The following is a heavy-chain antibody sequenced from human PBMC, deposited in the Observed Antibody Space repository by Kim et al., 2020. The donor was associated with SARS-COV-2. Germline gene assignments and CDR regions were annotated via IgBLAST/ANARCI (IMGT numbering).Heavy chain of an antibody. CDR3: MKGGWGWIWDH. CDR2: IDGSDGTT. J-gene: IGHJ4*02. D-gene: IGHD2-2*03. V-gene: IGHV3-23*01. Sequence: GGSLRLSCTTSGFTFTGYAMSWVRQAPGKGLEWVSSIDGSDGTTYYVDSVKGRFTISRDNSKNTLYLQMNSLRADDTAVYYCMKGGWGWIWDHWGQGTRVTVCS. CDR1: GFTFTGYA.